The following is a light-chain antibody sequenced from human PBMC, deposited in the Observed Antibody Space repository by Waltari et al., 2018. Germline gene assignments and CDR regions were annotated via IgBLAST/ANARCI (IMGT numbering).Light chain of an antibody. CDR2: LGT. J-gene: IGKJ1*01. V-gene: IGKV2-28*01. CDR1: QSLLHSNGYNY. CDR3: MQARQTPWT. Sequence: DIVMTQSPLSLPVTPGEPASISCRSSQSLLHSNGYNYLDWYLQKPGQAPQLLIYLGTNRASGVPDRFSDSGSGTDYTLKISRVEAEDVGVYYCMQARQTPWTFGQGTKVEIK.